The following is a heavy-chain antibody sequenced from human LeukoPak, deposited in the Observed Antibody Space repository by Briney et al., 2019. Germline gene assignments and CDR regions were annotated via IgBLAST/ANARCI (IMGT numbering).Heavy chain of an antibody. Sequence: ASVKVSCKASGYTFTSYGISWVRQAPGQGLEWMGWISAYNGNTNYAQKLQGRVTMTTDTSTSTAYMELRSLRSDDTAVYYCARVLPLGGHTSDPCWFDPWGQGTLVTVSS. D-gene: IGHD3-16*01. CDR2: ISAYNGNT. CDR3: ARVLPLGGHTSDPCWFDP. V-gene: IGHV1-18*01. J-gene: IGHJ5*02. CDR1: GYTFTSYG.